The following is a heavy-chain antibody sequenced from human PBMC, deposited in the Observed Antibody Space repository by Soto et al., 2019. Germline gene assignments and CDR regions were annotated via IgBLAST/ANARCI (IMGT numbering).Heavy chain of an antibody. CDR3: ARDQEPISTRDRGVIPSPNGMDV. V-gene: IGHV3-30-3*01. CDR1: GFTFSSYA. Sequence: QVQLVESGGGVVQPGRSLRLSCAASGFTFSSYAMHWVRQAPGKGLEWVAVISYDGSNKYYADSVKGRFTISRDNSKNTLYVEMISLRAEDTDVYHCARDQEPISTRDRGVIPSPNGMDVWGQRTTVTVSS. CDR2: ISYDGSNK. J-gene: IGHJ6*02. D-gene: IGHD3-10*01.